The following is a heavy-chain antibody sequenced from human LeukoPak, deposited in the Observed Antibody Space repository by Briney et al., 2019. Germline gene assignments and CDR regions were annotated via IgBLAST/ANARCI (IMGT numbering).Heavy chain of an antibody. D-gene: IGHD4-17*01. J-gene: IGHJ6*03. CDR1: GGTFSSYA. V-gene: IGHV1-69*06. CDR3: ARATPYYYYYYMDV. Sequence: VASVKVSCKAPGGTFSSYAISWVRQAPGQGLEWMGGIIPIFGTANYAQKFQGRVTITADKSTSTAYMELSSLRSEDTAVYYCARATPYYYYYYMDVWGKGTTVTVSS. CDR2: IIPIFGTA.